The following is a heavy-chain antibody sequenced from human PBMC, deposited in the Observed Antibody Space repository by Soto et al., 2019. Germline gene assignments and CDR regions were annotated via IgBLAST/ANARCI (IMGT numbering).Heavy chain of an antibody. CDR2: INAGNGNT. CDR3: ARDIQLGPYYDFWSGYFDL. Sequence: GASVKVSCKASGYTFTSYAMHWVRQAPGQRXEWMGWINAGNGNTKYSQKFQGRVTITRDTSASTAYMELSSLRSEDTAVYYCARDIQLGPYYDFWSGYFDLWGRGTLVTVSS. D-gene: IGHD3-3*01. J-gene: IGHJ2*01. V-gene: IGHV1-3*01. CDR1: GYTFTSYA.